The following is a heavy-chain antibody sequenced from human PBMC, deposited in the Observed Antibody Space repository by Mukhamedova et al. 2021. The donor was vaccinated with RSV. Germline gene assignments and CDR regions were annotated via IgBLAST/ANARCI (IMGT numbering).Heavy chain of an antibody. CDR2: ISYDGSNK. CDR1: SYA. D-gene: IGHD3-16*01. V-gene: IGHV3-30-3*01. J-gene: IGHJ6*03. CDR3: GRDPEGDRGYYYYMDV. Sequence: SYAMHWVRQAPGKGLEWVAVISYDGSNKYYADSVKGRFTISRDNSKNTLYLQMNSLRAEDTAVYYCGRDPEGDRGYYYYMDVWG.